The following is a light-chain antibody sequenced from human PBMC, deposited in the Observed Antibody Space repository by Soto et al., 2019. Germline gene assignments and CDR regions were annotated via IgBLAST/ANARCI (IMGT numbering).Light chain of an antibody. V-gene: IGKV3-11*01. CDR2: DAS. Sequence: EIVLTQSPATLSLSPGQRATLSCRASQSVSSYLAWYQQKPGQAPRLLIYDASNRATGIPARFSGSVSGTDFTLTISSLEPEDFAVYYCQHRTNCPLTFGGGTKVEIK. J-gene: IGKJ4*01. CDR1: QSVSSY. CDR3: QHRTNCPLT.